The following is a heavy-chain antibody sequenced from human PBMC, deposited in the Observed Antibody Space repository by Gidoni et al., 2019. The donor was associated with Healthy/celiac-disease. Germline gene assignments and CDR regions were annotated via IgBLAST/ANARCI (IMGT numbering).Heavy chain of an antibody. CDR1: GFSLSTSGMC. J-gene: IGHJ3*02. Sequence: QVTLRESGPALVKPTQTLTLTCTFSGFSLSTSGMCVSWIRQPPGKALEWLARIDWDDDKYYSTSLKTRLTISKDTSKNQVVLTMTNMDPVDTATYYCARINKYYYGSGSYSDAFDIWGQGTMVTVSS. V-gene: IGHV2-70*15. CDR2: IDWDDDK. D-gene: IGHD3-10*01. CDR3: ARINKYYYGSGSYSDAFDI.